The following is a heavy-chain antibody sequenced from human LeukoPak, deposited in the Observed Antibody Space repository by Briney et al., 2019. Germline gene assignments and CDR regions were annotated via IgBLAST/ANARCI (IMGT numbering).Heavy chain of an antibody. Sequence: SETLSLTCVAHGGSFSGYYWSWIRQPPGKGLEWIGEIHHDGTTNYNPSLKSRVAIVVDTSTHQFSLNLTSVTAADTAVYFCARLRPNGVSRTGPSYWDQGTLVTVSS. CDR2: IHHDGTT. V-gene: IGHV4-34*01. D-gene: IGHD2-8*01. CDR3: ARLRPNGVSRTGPSY. CDR1: GGSFSGYY. J-gene: IGHJ4*02.